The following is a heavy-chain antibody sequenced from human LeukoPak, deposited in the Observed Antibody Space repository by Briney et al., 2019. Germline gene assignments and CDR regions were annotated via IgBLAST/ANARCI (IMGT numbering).Heavy chain of an antibody. CDR1: GGSISTYY. Sequence: PSQTLSLTCTVSGGSISTYYWSWIRQPPGKGLEWIGYIHYSGSTNYNPSLKSRVTISVDTSKNQLSLKLSSVTAADTAVYYCARRIAAAGSDWFDPWGQRTLVTVSS. V-gene: IGHV4-59*08. CDR3: ARRIAAAGSDWFDP. CDR2: IHYSGST. D-gene: IGHD6-13*01. J-gene: IGHJ5*02.